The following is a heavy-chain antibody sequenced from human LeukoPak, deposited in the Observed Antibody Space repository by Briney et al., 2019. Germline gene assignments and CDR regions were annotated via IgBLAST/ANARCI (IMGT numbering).Heavy chain of an antibody. CDR3: ARSRYYHDSRSYYGFDY. CDR1: GGSISSYY. Sequence: KPSETLSLTCTVSGGSISSYYWSWLRQPAGKGLEWIGRIYTIGNTNYNPSLKSRVTMSVDTSKNQFSLKLNSVTAADTAVYYCARSRYYHDSRSYYGFDYWGQGTLVTVSS. CDR2: IYTIGNT. J-gene: IGHJ4*02. D-gene: IGHD3-22*01. V-gene: IGHV4-4*07.